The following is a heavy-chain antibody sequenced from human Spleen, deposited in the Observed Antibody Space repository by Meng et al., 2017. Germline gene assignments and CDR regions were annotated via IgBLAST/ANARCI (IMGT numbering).Heavy chain of an antibody. CDR3: AAGWGSSGWFVGTYYFDY. CDR2: IVVGRGNT. D-gene: IGHD6-19*01. Sequence: SVKVSCKASGFTFTSSAVQWVRQARGQRLEWIGWIVVGRGNTNYTQKFQERVTITRDMSTSTAYMELSSLRSEDTAVYYCAAGWGSSGWFVGTYYFDYWGQGTLVTVSS. J-gene: IGHJ4*02. V-gene: IGHV1-58*01. CDR1: GFTFTSSA.